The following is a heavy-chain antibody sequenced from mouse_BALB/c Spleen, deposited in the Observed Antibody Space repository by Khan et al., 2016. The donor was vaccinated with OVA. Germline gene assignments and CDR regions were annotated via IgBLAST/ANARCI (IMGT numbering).Heavy chain of an antibody. CDR3: AGTAYSSYVMVY. CDR2: INTYTGEP. J-gene: IGHJ4*01. D-gene: IGHD2-10*01. CDR1: GYTFTHYG. Sequence: QIQLVQSGPELKKPGETVKISCKASGYTFTHYGMNWVKQAPGKGLKWMGWINTYTGEPTYADDFKGRFAFSLETSASTAYLQINNLKNDDTATNFCAGTAYSSYVMVYWGQGTSVTVSS. V-gene: IGHV9-3-1*01.